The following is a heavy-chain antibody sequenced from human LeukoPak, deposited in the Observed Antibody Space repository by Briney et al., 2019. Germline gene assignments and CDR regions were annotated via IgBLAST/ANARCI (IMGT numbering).Heavy chain of an antibody. Sequence: GGSLRLSCAASGFTFSSYSMNWVRQAPGKGLEWASSISSSSSYIYYADSVKGRFTISRDNAKNSLYLQMSSLRAEDKAVYYFARGLMQQLVYYYYYYMDVWGKGTTVTVSS. D-gene: IGHD6-13*01. CDR2: ISSSSSYI. CDR1: GFTFSSYS. CDR3: ARGLMQQLVYYYYYYMDV. V-gene: IGHV3-21*01. J-gene: IGHJ6*03.